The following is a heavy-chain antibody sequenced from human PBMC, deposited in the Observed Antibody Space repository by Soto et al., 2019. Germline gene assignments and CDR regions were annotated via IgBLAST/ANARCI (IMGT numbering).Heavy chain of an antibody. Sequence: GGSLRLSCAAAGFPFDDYTMHWVLQAPGKGVEWVSLISWDGGSTYYADSVKGRGTISRDNSKNSLDLQMNSLRTEDTALYYCVNFAGVYDSSGYLYPCGQGTIV. J-gene: IGHJ5*02. CDR3: VNFAGVYDSSGYLYP. D-gene: IGHD3-22*01. CDR1: GFPFDDYT. CDR2: ISWDGGST. V-gene: IGHV3-43*01.